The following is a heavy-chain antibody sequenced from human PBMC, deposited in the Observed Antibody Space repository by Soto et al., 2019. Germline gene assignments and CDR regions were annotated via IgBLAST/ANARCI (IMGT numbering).Heavy chain of an antibody. Sequence: SETLSLTCAVYGGSFSGYYWSWIRQPPGKGLEWIGEINHSGSTNYNPSLKSRVTISVDTSKNQFSLKLSSVTAADTAVYYCARGPITTNPRFDSWGQGTLVTVS. CDR1: GGSFSGYY. CDR3: ARGPITTNPRFDS. CDR2: INHSGST. J-gene: IGHJ5*01. D-gene: IGHD3-22*01. V-gene: IGHV4-34*01.